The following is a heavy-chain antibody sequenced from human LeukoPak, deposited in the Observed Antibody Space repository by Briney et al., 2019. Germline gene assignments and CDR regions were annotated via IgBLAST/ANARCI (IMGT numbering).Heavy chain of an antibody. CDR3: ARGWVVPAASTSPDFDY. CDR2: INPNSGGT. J-gene: IGHJ4*02. CDR1: GHTFTGYY. D-gene: IGHD2-2*01. Sequence: ASVKVSCKASGHTFTGYYMHWVRQAPGQGLEWMGWINPNSGGTNYAQKFQGWVTMTRGTSISTAYMELSRLRSDDTAVYYCARGWVVPAASTSPDFDYWGQGTLVTVSS. V-gene: IGHV1-2*04.